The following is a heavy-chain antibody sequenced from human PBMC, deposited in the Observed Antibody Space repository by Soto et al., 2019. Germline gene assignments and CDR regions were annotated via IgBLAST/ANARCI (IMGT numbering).Heavy chain of an antibody. Sequence: QVQLVESGEGVVQPGRSLRLSCAASGFTFSSYGMHWVRQAPGKGLEWVAVIWYDGSNKYYADSVKGRFTISRDNSKNTLYLQMNSLRAEDTAVYYCSRGAGKWTRLLGMDVWGQGTTVTVSS. CDR1: GFTFSSYG. CDR3: SRGAGKWTRLLGMDV. J-gene: IGHJ6*02. CDR2: IWYDGSNK. V-gene: IGHV3-33*01. D-gene: IGHD3-22*01.